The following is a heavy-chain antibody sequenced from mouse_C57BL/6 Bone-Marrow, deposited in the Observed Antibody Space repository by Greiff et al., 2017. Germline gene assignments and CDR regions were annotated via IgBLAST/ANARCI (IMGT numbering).Heavy chain of an antibody. Sequence: EVQLQQSGPELVKPGASVKISCKASGYTFTDYYMNWVKQSHGKSLEWIGDINPNNGGTSYNQKFKGKATLTVDKSSSTAYMELRSLTSEASAVYYCASGGVAYYGYAMDYWGQGTSVTVSS. CDR2: INPNNGGT. V-gene: IGHV1-26*01. CDR3: ASGGVAYYGYAMDY. J-gene: IGHJ4*01. D-gene: IGHD2-10*01. CDR1: GYTFTDYY.